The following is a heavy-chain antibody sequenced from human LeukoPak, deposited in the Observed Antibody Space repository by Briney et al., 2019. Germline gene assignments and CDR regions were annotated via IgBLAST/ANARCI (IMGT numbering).Heavy chain of an antibody. CDR3: AKGKFLGYCSSTSCYLDY. J-gene: IGHJ4*02. D-gene: IGHD2-2*01. CDR2: ISGSGGST. CDR1: GFTFSSYA. Sequence: GGSLRLSCAASGFTFSSYAMSWVRQAPGKGLEWVSAISGSGGSTYYADSVKGRFTISRDNSKNTLYLQMNSLRAEDTAVYYCAKGKFLGYCSSTSCYLDYWGQGTLVTVSS. V-gene: IGHV3-23*01.